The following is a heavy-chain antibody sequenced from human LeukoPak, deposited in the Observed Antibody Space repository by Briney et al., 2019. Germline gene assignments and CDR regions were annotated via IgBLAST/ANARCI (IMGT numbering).Heavy chain of an antibody. Sequence: GGSLRLSCAASGFTFSSYEMNWVRQAPGKGLEWLSYISSSSTIYYADSVKGRFTISRDNAKNSLYLQMNSLRVEDTAVYYCARDQHGSGNHKCYFDYWGQGTLVTVSS. CDR1: GFTFSSYE. CDR2: ISSSSTI. D-gene: IGHD3-10*01. CDR3: ARDQHGSGNHKCYFDY. V-gene: IGHV3-48*03. J-gene: IGHJ4*02.